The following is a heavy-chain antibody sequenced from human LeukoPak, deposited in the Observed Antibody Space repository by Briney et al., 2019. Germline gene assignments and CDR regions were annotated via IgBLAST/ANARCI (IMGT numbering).Heavy chain of an antibody. J-gene: IGHJ4*02. CDR1: GFILRNNW. CDR3: TTGGGVGAIRTGAY. D-gene: IGHD1-26*01. V-gene: IGHV3-15*07. CDR2: IKRETDGGTT. Sequence: PGGSLRLSCAASGFILRNNWMNWVRQGPEKGLEWVGRIKRETDGGTTDHAAPVKDRFTISRDDSKNMLFLDMKSLKIEDTGLYYCTTGGGVGAIRTGAYWGQGTLVIVSS.